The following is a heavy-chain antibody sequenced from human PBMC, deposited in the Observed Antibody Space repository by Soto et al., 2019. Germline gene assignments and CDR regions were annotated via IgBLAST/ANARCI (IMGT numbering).Heavy chain of an antibody. CDR2: TYYRSKWYN. CDR1: GDSVSSNSAA. D-gene: IGHD3-16*01. V-gene: IGHV6-1*01. J-gene: IGHJ6*02. Sequence: PSQTLSLTCVISGDSVSSNSAAWNWIRQSPSRGLEWLGRTYYRSKWYNDYAVSVKSRITINPDTSKNQFSLQLNSVTPEDTAVYYCARDLWATPPPSGRPDYYYYYGMDVWGQGTTVTVSS. CDR3: ARDLWATPPPSGRPDYYYYYGMDV.